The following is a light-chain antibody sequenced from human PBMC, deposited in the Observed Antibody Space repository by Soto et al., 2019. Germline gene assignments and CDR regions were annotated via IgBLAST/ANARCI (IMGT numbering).Light chain of an antibody. CDR1: SGHSNYA. Sequence: QPVLTQSPSASASLGASVKLTCTLSSGHSNYAIAWHQQLPEKGPRYLMKVNSDGSHSKGDGIPDRFSGSSSGAERYLPISSLQSEDEADYYCQTWDTGIVLFGGGTKLTVL. CDR2: VNSDGSH. CDR3: QTWDTGIVL. J-gene: IGLJ2*01. V-gene: IGLV4-69*01.